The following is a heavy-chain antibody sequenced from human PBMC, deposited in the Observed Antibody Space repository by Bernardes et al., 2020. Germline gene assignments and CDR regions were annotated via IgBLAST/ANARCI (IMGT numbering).Heavy chain of an antibody. CDR1: GYTFTGYY. J-gene: IGHJ4*02. V-gene: IGHV1-2*06. CDR3: ARGEVKDY. CDR2: INPNSGGT. Sequence: ASVKVSCKASGYTFTGYYMHWVRQAPGQGLAWMGRINPNSGGTNYAQKFQGRVTMTRDTSISTAYMELSSLRSEDTAVYYCARGEVKDYWGQGTLVTVSS.